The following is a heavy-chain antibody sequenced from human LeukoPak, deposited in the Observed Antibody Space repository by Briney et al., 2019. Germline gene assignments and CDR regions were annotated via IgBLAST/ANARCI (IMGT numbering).Heavy chain of an antibody. CDR3: ARSAKQLLWFGELLSQANYYFDY. CDR2: INAGNGNT. V-gene: IGHV1-3*01. D-gene: IGHD3-10*01. CDR1: GYTFTSHG. J-gene: IGHJ4*02. Sequence: ASVKVSCKASGYTFTSHGFSWVRQAPGQGLEWMGWINAGNGNTKYSQKFQGRVTITRDTSASTAYMELSSLRSEDTAVYYCARSAKQLLWFGELLSQANYYFDYWGQGTLVTVSS.